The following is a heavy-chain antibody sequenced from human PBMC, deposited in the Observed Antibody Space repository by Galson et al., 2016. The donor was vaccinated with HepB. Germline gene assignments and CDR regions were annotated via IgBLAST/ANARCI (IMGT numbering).Heavy chain of an antibody. CDR1: GFTFDDYA. Sequence: SLRLSCAASGFTFDDYAMHWVRQVPGRGLEWVSGIGWNSGSIGYADSVKGRFIISRDNAKNSLYLQMNSLRPDDTAVYYCARGSDSPSLGIESWGQGTLVTVSS. V-gene: IGHV3-9*01. D-gene: IGHD2-21*02. CDR3: ARGSDSPSLGIES. J-gene: IGHJ4*02. CDR2: IGWNSGSI.